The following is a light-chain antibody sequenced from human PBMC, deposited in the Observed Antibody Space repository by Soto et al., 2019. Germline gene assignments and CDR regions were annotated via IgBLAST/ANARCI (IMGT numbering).Light chain of an antibody. V-gene: IGLV2-14*01. CDR1: SSDVGEYNY. CDR3: SSYTRSSNLRV. Sequence: QSVLTQPASVSGSPGQSITISCTGTSSDVGEYNYVSWYQQYPGKAPKLMIYDVSNRPSGVSNRFSGSKSGNTASLSISGLQAEDEADYYCSSYTRSSNLRVFGGGTKLTVL. CDR2: DVS. J-gene: IGLJ2*01.